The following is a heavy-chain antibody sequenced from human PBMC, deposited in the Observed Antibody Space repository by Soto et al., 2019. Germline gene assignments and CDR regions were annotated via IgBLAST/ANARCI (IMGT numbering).Heavy chain of an antibody. D-gene: IGHD2-8*01. CDR3: ARDDRLDGFHCTKGVRYPGLRGGYGMDG. CDR1: GYTFTSYG. J-gene: IGHJ6*02. CDR2: ISAYNGNT. Sequence: GASVKVSCKASGYTFTSYGISWVRQAPGQGLEWMGWISAYNGNTNYAQKLQGRVTMTTDTSTSTAYMELRSLSSDDTAVYYCARDDRLDGFHCTKGVRYPGLRGGYGMDGWG. V-gene: IGHV1-18*01.